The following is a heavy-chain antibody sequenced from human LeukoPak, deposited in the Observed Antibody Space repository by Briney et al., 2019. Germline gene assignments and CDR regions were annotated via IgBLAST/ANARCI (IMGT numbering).Heavy chain of an antibody. J-gene: IGHJ4*02. V-gene: IGHV3-23*01. CDR2: TSGGGTDT. Sequence: GGSLRLSCVGSGFIFSSSAMSWVRQAPGKGLEWVSGTSGGGTDTYYADSVKGRFTISRDDSKNTLYLQMNSLKIEDTAVYYCSAGVGRTDFDYWGQGTLVTVSS. D-gene: IGHD1/OR15-1a*01. CDR1: GFIFSSSA. CDR3: SAGVGRTDFDY.